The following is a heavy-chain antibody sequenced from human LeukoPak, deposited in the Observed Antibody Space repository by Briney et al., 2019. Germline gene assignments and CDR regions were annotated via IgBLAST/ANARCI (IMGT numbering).Heavy chain of an antibody. Sequence: PGGSLRLSCAASAFTFIRHGMHWVRQAPAKGLEWVAVILYDGSNKYYADSVKGRFTISRDNTKNTLYLLMSSLSAEDTDVYYCARDISARNLDYWGQGTLVTVSS. CDR1: AFTFIRHG. J-gene: IGHJ4*02. V-gene: IGHV3-33*01. D-gene: IGHD6-6*01. CDR2: ILYDGSNK. CDR3: ARDISARNLDY.